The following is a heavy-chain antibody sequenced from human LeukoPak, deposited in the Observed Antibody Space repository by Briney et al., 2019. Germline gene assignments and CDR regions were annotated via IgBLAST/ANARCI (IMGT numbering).Heavy chain of an antibody. D-gene: IGHD3-10*01. Sequence: ASVTVSCKASGYTFTGYYMHWVRQAPGRGLEWMGWISPNSGGTNYAQKFQGRVTMTRDTSISTAYMELSRLRPDDTAVYYCAREDQGKYDYWGQGTLVTVSS. CDR3: AREDQGKYDY. V-gene: IGHV1-2*02. CDR1: GYTFTGYY. CDR2: ISPNSGGT. J-gene: IGHJ4*02.